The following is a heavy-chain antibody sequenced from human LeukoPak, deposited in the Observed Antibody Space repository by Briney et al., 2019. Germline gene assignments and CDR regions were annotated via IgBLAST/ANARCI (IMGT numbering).Heavy chain of an antibody. CDR1: GGFFSGYY. Sequence: SETLSLTCAVYGGFFSGYYWTWIRQSPGPGLEWIGETDHSGSTISTPSLKSRVAISVDSSKNQFSLHLSSVTAADTSIYYCAIMAASGIPRGYYYVDVWGKGTTVTVSS. J-gene: IGHJ6*03. CDR3: AIMAASGIPRGYYYVDV. D-gene: IGHD6-13*01. V-gene: IGHV4-34*01. CDR2: TDHSGST.